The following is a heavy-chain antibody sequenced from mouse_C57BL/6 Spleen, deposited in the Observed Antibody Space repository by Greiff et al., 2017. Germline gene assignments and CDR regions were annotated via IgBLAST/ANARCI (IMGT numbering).Heavy chain of an antibody. CDR3: ARREGFTTVVASPYYFDY. D-gene: IGHD1-1*01. J-gene: IGHJ2*01. CDR2: IDPSDSYT. V-gene: IGHV1-69*01. CDR1: GYTFTSYW. Sequence: VQLQQPGAELVMPGASVKLSCKASGYTFTSYWMHWVKQRPGQGLEWIGEIDPSDSYTNYNQKFKGKSTLTVDKSSSTAYMQLSSLTSEDSAVYYCARREGFTTVVASPYYFDYWGQGTTLTVSS.